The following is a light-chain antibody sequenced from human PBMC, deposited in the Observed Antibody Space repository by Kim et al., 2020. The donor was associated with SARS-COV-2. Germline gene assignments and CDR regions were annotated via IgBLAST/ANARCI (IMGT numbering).Light chain of an antibody. V-gene: IGKV3-15*01. Sequence: EIVLTQSTASLSVSPGERATLSCRASQNINTNLAWYQQKPGQAPRLLIYGASTRATGIPARFSGSGSGTEFTLTISSLQSEDFAIYYCQQSVTFGQGTKVDIK. CDR1: QNINTN. CDR3: QQSVT. J-gene: IGKJ1*01. CDR2: GAS.